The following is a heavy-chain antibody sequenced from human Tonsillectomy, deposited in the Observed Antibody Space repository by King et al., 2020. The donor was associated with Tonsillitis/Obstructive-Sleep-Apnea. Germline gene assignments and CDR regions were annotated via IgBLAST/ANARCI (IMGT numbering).Heavy chain of an antibody. CDR3: ASITVVQGVIRYYYMDV. V-gene: IGHV4-61*01. CDR1: GGSVSSGSYY. J-gene: IGHJ6*03. Sequence: LQLQESGPGLVKPSETLSLTCTVSGGSVSSGSYYWSWIRQPPGKGLEWIGYIYYSGSTNYNPSLKSRVTISVDTSKNQFSLKLSSVTAADTAVYYCASITVVQGVIRYYYMDVWGKGTTVTVSS. CDR2: IYYSGST. D-gene: IGHD3-10*01.